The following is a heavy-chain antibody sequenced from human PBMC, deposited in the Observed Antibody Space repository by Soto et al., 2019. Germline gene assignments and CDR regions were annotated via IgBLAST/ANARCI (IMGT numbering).Heavy chain of an antibody. Sequence: QVQLVQSGAEVKKPGSSVKVSCTASEGTFNSYTISWVRQAPGQGLEWMGRVIPILGMADFAQRFQGRVMIPADKSTSTAYMMLSSLRSDDTAIYYCATNYGSGSTHFDYWGQGPQVTVSS. CDR2: VIPILGMA. D-gene: IGHD3-10*01. CDR1: EGTFNSYT. CDR3: ATNYGSGSTHFDY. J-gene: IGHJ4*02. V-gene: IGHV1-69*02.